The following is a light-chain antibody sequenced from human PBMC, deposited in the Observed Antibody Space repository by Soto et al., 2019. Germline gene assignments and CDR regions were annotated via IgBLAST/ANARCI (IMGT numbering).Light chain of an antibody. CDR3: QQSYSTPRT. V-gene: IGKV1-39*01. CDR1: QDIGAY. J-gene: IGKJ2*01. Sequence: DIQMTQSPSSLSASIGDRVTISCRASQDIGAYVNWYQHKQGKAPRVLMYAASNLKSGVPPRFSGSGVGTDFTLTISSLQSEDFGTYYCQQSYSTPRTFGHGTKLEIK. CDR2: AAS.